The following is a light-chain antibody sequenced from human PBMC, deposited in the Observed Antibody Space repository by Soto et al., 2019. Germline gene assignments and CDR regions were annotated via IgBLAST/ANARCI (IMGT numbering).Light chain of an antibody. CDR1: QSVSSN. CDR3: QQYNNWPRT. J-gene: IGKJ1*01. V-gene: IGKV3-15*01. Sequence: EIVMTQSPVTLSVSPGERVTLSCRASQSVSSNLAWYQQKPGQAPSLLIYGAFTRATGIPARFSGTGSGTEFTLTITSLQSEHFAVYYCQQYNNWPRTFGQGTKV. CDR2: GAF.